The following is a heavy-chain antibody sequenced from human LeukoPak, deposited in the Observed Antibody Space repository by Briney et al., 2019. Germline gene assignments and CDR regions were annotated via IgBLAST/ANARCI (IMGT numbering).Heavy chain of an antibody. V-gene: IGHV3-21*04. Sequence: PGGSLRLSCAASGFTFSSYSMNWVRQAPGKGLEWVSSISSSSSYIYYADSVKGRFTISRDNAKNSLYLQMNSLRAEDTAVYYCAKRSYGSGSGHALDIWGQGTMVTVSS. CDR1: GFTFSSYS. J-gene: IGHJ3*02. D-gene: IGHD3-10*01. CDR3: AKRSYGSGSGHALDI. CDR2: ISSSSSYI.